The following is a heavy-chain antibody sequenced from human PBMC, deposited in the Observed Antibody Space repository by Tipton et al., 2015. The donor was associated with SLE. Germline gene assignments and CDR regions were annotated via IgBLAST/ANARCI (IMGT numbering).Heavy chain of an antibody. CDR1: SSSSYS. V-gene: IGHV5-51*01. Sequence: SSSSYSWSWIRQHPGKGLEWMGFIYPGDSDTRYSPSFQGQVTISADKSISTAYLQWSSLKASDTAMYYCARLYANSNYAFDYWGQGTLVTVSS. CDR3: ARLYANSNYAFDY. CDR2: IYPGDSDT. D-gene: IGHD4-11*01. J-gene: IGHJ4*02.